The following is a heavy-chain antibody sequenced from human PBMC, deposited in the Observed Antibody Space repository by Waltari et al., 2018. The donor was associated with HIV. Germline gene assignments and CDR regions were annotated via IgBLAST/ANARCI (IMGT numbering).Heavy chain of an antibody. CDR1: GFTFSSYT. J-gene: IGHJ4*02. Sequence: EVQLVEYGGGLVKPGGSLRLSGAASGFTFSSYTMNWVRQAPGKGLEWVSSISYSSSHIYYADSLKGRFTISRDNAKNSLYLQMNSLRAEDTAVYYCARYGGYSGPTLDYWGQGTLVTVSS. CDR3: ARYGGYSGPTLDY. D-gene: IGHD5-12*01. CDR2: ISYSSSHI. V-gene: IGHV3-21*01.